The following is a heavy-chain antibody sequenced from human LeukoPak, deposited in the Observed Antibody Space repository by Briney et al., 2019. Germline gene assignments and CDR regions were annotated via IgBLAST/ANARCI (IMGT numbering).Heavy chain of an antibody. J-gene: IGHJ4*02. D-gene: IGHD3-22*01. CDR2: IRYDGSNK. Sequence: GGSLRLSCAASGFTFSSYGMHWVRQAPGKGLEWVAFIRYDGSNKYYADSVKGRFTISRDNSKNTLYLQMNSLRAEDTAVYYCAKDRHYYDSSGYKAYYFDYWDQGTLVTVSS. CDR3: AKDRHYYDSSGYKAYYFDY. CDR1: GFTFSSYG. V-gene: IGHV3-30*02.